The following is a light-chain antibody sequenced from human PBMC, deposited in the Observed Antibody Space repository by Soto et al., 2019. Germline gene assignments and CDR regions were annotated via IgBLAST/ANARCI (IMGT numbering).Light chain of an antibody. CDR3: QQYDNYSPP. CDR1: QSISIL. J-gene: IGKJ1*01. V-gene: IGKV1-5*03. Sequence: DIQMTQFPSTLSASVGDKFIITCRAIQSISILLAWYQQKPAKVPKLLIYKASILESGVPSRFSASGSGTEFTLTLSSLLPDDFATYYCQQYDNYSPPFGEGTKVEAK. CDR2: KAS.